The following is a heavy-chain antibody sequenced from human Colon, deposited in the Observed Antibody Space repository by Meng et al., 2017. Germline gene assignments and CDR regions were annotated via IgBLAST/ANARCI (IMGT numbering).Heavy chain of an antibody. Sequence: QPQLQESGPGLVKPSEALSLTRSVSGGSISTSGYYWGWIRQPPGKGLEWIGSIGHSGFTYYTPSLKSRVAVSLDTSKSQFSLILTSVTAADTAVYYCVRSSAWVRTGFDPWGQGTLVTVSS. CDR3: VRSSAWVRTGFDP. V-gene: IGHV4-39*01. J-gene: IGHJ5*02. CDR2: IGHSGFT. CDR1: GGSISTSGYY. D-gene: IGHD6-19*01.